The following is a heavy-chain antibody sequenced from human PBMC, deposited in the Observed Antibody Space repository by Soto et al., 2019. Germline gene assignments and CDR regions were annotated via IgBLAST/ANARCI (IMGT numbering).Heavy chain of an antibody. J-gene: IGHJ5*02. V-gene: IGHV6-1*01. Sequence: PSQTLSLTCALSGASVSSNTASWNWIRQSPSRGLEWLGRTYFRSKWYNDYAVSVKSRIIINPDTANNQFSLQLNSVTPEDTAVYFCAKGDNLGPKTGYAFDPWGQGIMVTVSS. CDR3: AKGDNLGPKTGYAFDP. CDR2: TYFRSKWYN. CDR1: GASVSSNTAS. D-gene: IGHD5-12*01.